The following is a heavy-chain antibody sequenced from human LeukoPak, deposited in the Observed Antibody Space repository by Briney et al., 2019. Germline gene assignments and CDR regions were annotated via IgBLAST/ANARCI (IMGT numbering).Heavy chain of an antibody. CDR3: ARDLHCSGGSCSTYNWFDP. J-gene: IGHJ5*02. CDR1: GGSISSYY. D-gene: IGHD2-15*01. V-gene: IGHV4-4*07. Sequence: SETLSLTCTVSGGSISSYYWSWIRQPAGKGLEWIGRIYTSGSTNYNPSLKSRVTMSVDTSKNQFSLKLSSVTAADTAVYYCARDLHCSGGSCSTYNWFDPWGQGTLVTVSS. CDR2: IYTSGST.